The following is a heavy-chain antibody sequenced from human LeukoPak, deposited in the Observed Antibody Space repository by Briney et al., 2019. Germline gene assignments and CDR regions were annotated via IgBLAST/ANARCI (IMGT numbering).Heavy chain of an antibody. V-gene: IGHV4-59*08. J-gene: IGHJ2*01. D-gene: IGHD2-2*01. CDR3: ARHPRVVPAAPWYFDL. CDR1: GGSISSYY. CDR2: IYYSGST. Sequence: PSETLSLTCTVSGGSISSYYWSWIRQPPGKGLEWIGYIYYSGSTNYNPSLKSRVTISVDTSKNQFSLKLSSVTAADTAVYYCARHPRVVPAAPWYFDLWGRGALASV.